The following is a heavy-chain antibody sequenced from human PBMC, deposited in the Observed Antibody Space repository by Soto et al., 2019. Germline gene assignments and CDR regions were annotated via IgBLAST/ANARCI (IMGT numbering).Heavy chain of an antibody. V-gene: IGHV1-18*01. CDR3: AKNGQPPYYYYGMDV. CDR2: ISGYNGDT. D-gene: IGHD2-8*01. CDR1: GYTFARYG. J-gene: IGHJ6*02. Sequence: ASVIVSCKASGYTFARYGISWVRRAPGQGLEWMGWISGYNGDTKYAQKFQGRVTMTVDTSTTTAYMELRSLTSDDRAVYYCAKNGQPPYYYYGMDVWGQGTTVTVSS.